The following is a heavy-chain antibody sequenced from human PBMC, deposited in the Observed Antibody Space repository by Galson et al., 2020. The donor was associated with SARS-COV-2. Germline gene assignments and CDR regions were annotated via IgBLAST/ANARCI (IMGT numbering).Heavy chain of an antibody. D-gene: IGHD4-17*01. V-gene: IGHV4-30-2*01. CDR3: ARLHYGEYAPEAFDI. J-gene: IGHJ3*02. Sequence: SETLSPTCAVPGTSISSGSYSWNWIRQPPGKGMAWIGYITHSGGTYYNPSLKSRVTISGDRSKNQFSLRLSSVTAADTAVYYCARLHYGEYAPEAFDIWGPGTRVTVAS. CDR1: GTSISSGSYS. CDR2: ITHSGGT.